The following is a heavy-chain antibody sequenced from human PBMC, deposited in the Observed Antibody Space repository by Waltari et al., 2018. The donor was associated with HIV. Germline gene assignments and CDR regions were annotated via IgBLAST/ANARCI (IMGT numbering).Heavy chain of an antibody. CDR1: GYTFTIYY. V-gene: IGHV1-46*01. Sequence: QVQLVQSGAEVKKPGASVKVSCKASGYTFTIYYIHWVRQAPGQGLEWMGIINPSGGSTSYAQKFQGRVTMTRDTSTSTVYMELSSLRSEDTAVYYCARAGDRYYYDSSGYRPWGQGTLVTVSS. CDR2: INPSGGST. D-gene: IGHD3-22*01. CDR3: ARAGDRYYYDSSGYRP. J-gene: IGHJ4*02.